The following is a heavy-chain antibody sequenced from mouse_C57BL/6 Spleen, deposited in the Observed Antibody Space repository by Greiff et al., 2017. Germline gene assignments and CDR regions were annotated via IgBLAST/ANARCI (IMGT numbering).Heavy chain of an antibody. J-gene: IGHJ4*01. CDR2: ISDGGSYT. D-gene: IGHD2-4*01. CDR3: ARDGGLRPFYAMDY. Sequence: EVQRVESGGGLVKPGGSLKLSCAASGFTFSSYAMSWVRQTPEKRLEWVATISDGGSYTYYPDNVKGRFTISRDNAKNNLYLQMSHLKSEDTAMYYCARDGGLRPFYAMDYWGQGTSVTVSS. CDR1: GFTFSSYA. V-gene: IGHV5-4*01.